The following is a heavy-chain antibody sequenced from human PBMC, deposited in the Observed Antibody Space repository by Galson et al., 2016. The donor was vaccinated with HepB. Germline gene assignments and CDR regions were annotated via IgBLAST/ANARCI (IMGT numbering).Heavy chain of an antibody. CDR2: IHDSGNT. CDR1: SDPVTSGTYY. D-gene: IGHD2/OR15-2a*01. J-gene: IGHJ6*02. V-gene: IGHV4-61*01. CDR3: ARDEDFYSGMDV. Sequence: SETLSLTCTVSSDPVTSGTYYWSWVRQPPGKGLDWIGYIHDSGNTNYNPSIKSRVTISRDTSKNQFFLELTSVTAADTAVYYCARDEDFYSGMDVWGQGTTVTVAS.